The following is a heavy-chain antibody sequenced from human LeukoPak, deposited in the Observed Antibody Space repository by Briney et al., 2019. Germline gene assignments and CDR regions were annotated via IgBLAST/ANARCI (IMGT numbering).Heavy chain of an antibody. CDR2: IIPIFGTA. J-gene: IGHJ3*02. CDR1: GGTFTIYA. V-gene: IGHV1-69*06. Sequence: GASVKVSSTASGGTFTIYAISWVRQAPGQGLEWMGGIIPIFGTANYAQKFQGRVTITADKSTSTAYMELSSLRSEDTAVYYCARPGSGWTWGTFDIWGQGTMVTVSS. CDR3: ARPGSGWTWGTFDI. D-gene: IGHD6-19*01.